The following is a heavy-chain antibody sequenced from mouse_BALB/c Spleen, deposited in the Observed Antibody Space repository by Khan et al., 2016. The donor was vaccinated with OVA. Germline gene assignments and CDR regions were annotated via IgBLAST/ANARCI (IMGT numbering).Heavy chain of an antibody. J-gene: IGHJ4*01. V-gene: IGHV2-3*01. CDR3: AKWGDLYAMDY. D-gene: IGHD2-13*01. CDR2: IWGAGST. Sequence: QVQLQESGPGLVASSQSLSITCTVSGLSLTSYCVNWVRQPPGKGLEWLGVIWGAGSTTYRSALISRLSIRQANSKRQVFLKLHSLQTDDTATDDCAKWGDLYAMDYWGQGTTVTVSS. CDR1: GLSLTSYC.